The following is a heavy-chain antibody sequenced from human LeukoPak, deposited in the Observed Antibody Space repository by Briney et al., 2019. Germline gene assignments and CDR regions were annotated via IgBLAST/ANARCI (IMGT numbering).Heavy chain of an antibody. Sequence: GGSLRLSCAASGFTFSSYWTSWVRQAPGKGLEWVANIKQDGSEKYYVDSVKGRFTISRDDAKNSLYLQMNSLRAEDTAVYYCAREPLYSYGSSSFDYWGQGTLVTVSS. CDR3: AREPLYSYGSSSFDY. J-gene: IGHJ4*02. CDR2: IKQDGSEK. D-gene: IGHD5-18*01. CDR1: GFTFSSYW. V-gene: IGHV3-7*03.